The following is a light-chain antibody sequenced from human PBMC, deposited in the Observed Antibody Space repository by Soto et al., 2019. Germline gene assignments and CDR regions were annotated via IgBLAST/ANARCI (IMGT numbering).Light chain of an antibody. CDR3: AAWXXXXXXXX. Sequence: QSVLTQPPSASGTPGQRVTISCSGSSSNIGSNTVNWYQQLPGTAPKLLIYSNNQRPSGVPDRFSGSKSGTSASLAISGLQSEDEADYYCAAWXXXXXXXXFGGX. CDR1: SSNIGSNT. J-gene: IGLJ2*01. CDR2: SNN. V-gene: IGLV1-44*01.